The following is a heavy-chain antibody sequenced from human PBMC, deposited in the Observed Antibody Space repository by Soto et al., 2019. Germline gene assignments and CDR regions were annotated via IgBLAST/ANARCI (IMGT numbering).Heavy chain of an antibody. CDR3: ASRHRTTFRYFDY. Sequence: QVQLQQWGAGLLKPSETLSLTCAVYGGSFSGYYWSWIRQPPGKGLEWIGEINHSGSTNYNPSLKSRVTISVDTSKNQFSLKLSSVTAADTAVYYCASRHRTTFRYFDYWGQGNLVTVSS. J-gene: IGHJ4*02. V-gene: IGHV4-34*01. CDR2: INHSGST. D-gene: IGHD1-7*01. CDR1: GGSFSGYY.